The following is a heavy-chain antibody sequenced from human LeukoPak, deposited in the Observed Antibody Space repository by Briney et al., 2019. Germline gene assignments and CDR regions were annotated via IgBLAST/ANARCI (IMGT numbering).Heavy chain of an antibody. CDR1: RFTFRNYA. D-gene: IGHD3-10*01. Sequence: GGSLRLSCDASRFTFRNYAFHWVRQAPGKGLEWVALISYDGNSQYYADSVKGRFTISRDNSKNTLYLQMNSLRTEDTAVYYCARAGDYGSGSFRWRHFDYWGQGTLVTVSS. CDR3: ARAGDYGSGSFRWRHFDY. J-gene: IGHJ4*02. CDR2: ISYDGNSQ. V-gene: IGHV3-30-3*01.